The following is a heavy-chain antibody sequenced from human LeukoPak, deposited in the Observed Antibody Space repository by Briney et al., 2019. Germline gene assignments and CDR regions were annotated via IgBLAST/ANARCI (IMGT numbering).Heavy chain of an antibody. CDR2: IIPIFGTA. D-gene: IGHD3-10*01. Sequence: SVKVSCXASGGTFSSYAISWVRQAPGQGLEWMGGIIPIFGTANYAQKFQGRVTITTDESTSTPYMELSSLRSEDTAVYYCARDAFGSGSYYNVYHFDYWGQGTLVTVSS. CDR1: GGTFSSYA. J-gene: IGHJ4*02. CDR3: ARDAFGSGSYYNVYHFDY. V-gene: IGHV1-69*05.